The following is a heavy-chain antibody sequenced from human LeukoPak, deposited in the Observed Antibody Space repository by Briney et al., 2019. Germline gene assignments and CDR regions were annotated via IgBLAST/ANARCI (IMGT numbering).Heavy chain of an antibody. CDR3: AREGPRGNSQFDY. CDR2: IWYDGSNK. V-gene: IGHV3-33*01. Sequence: PGGSLRLSCAASGFTFSSYGMHWVRQAPGKGLEWVALIWYDGSNKYYADSVKGRLTISRDNSKNTLYLQMNSLRAEDTAVYYCAREGPRGNSQFDYWGQGTQVTVSS. CDR1: GFTFSSYG. D-gene: IGHD2/OR15-2a*01. J-gene: IGHJ4*02.